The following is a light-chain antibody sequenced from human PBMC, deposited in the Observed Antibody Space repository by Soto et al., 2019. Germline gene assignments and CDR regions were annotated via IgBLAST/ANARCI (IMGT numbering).Light chain of an antibody. Sequence: DIQMTQSPSSLSASVGDRVTITCRASQSISSYLNWYQQKPGKAPQLLMYAASSLQSGVPLRFTGSGSGTDFTLTISSLQPEDFATYYCQQSYSTPWTFGQGTKVEIK. V-gene: IGKV1-39*01. CDR3: QQSYSTPWT. CDR2: AAS. J-gene: IGKJ1*01. CDR1: QSISSY.